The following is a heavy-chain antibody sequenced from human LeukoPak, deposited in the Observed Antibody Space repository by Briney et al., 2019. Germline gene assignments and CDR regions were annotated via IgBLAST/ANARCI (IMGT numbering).Heavy chain of an antibody. Sequence: GGSLRLSCAASGFTVSNNYMTWVRQAPGKGLEWVSLIYSGGSTYYADSVKGRFTISRDNSKNTLYLQMNSLRAEDTAVYYCAKRGDYGYYDSSGYYCDYWGQGTLVTVSS. D-gene: IGHD3-22*01. V-gene: IGHV3-66*04. CDR2: IYSGGST. CDR1: GFTVSNNY. J-gene: IGHJ4*02. CDR3: AKRGDYGYYDSSGYYCDY.